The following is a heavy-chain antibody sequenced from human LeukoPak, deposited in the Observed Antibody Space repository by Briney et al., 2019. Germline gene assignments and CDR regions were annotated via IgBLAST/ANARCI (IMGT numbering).Heavy chain of an antibody. Sequence: SETLSLTCTVSGGSISSGGYYWSWIRQHPGKGLEWIGYIYYSGSTYYNPSLKSRATISVDTSKNQFSLKLSSVTAADTAVYYCARYRYYDILTGYLRDNNWFDPWGQGTLVTVSS. CDR2: IYYSGST. CDR3: ARYRYYDILTGYLRDNNWFDP. V-gene: IGHV4-31*03. D-gene: IGHD3-9*01. J-gene: IGHJ5*02. CDR1: GGSISSGGYY.